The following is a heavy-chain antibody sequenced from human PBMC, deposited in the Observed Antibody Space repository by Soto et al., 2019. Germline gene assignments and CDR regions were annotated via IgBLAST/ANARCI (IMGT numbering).Heavy chain of an antibody. CDR2: INPNGGST. V-gene: IGHV1-46*01. J-gene: IGHJ4*02. D-gene: IGHD6-13*01. CDR1: GYTFTNYY. Sequence: QVQLVQSGAEVKKPGASVKLSCKASGYTFTNYYIHWVRQAPGQGLEWMAIINPNGGSTNYAQKFQGRVTLTRDPSTSTVYMDLSSLKSEDTAVYYGARGLAAGDYWGQGTLVTVSS. CDR3: ARGLAAGDY.